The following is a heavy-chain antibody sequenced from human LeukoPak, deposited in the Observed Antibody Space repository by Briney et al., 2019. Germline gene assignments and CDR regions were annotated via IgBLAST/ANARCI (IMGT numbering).Heavy chain of an antibody. V-gene: IGHV4-39*01. Sequence: SETLSLTCTVSRGSVSSSSYYWGWIRQPPGKGLEWLGSIFYSGSTYYNPSLKSRVTLSVDMSKNQFSLNLSSVTAADTAVYYCARQGDGHNNCFDKWGQGTLVTVSS. J-gene: IGHJ4*02. D-gene: IGHD5-24*01. CDR2: IFYSGST. CDR1: RGSVSSSSYY. CDR3: ARQGDGHNNCFDK.